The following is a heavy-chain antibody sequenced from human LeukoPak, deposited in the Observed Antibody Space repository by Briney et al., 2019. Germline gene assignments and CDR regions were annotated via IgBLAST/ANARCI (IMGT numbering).Heavy chain of an antibody. Sequence: SETLSLTCTVSGGSISSYYWSWIRQPPGKGLEWIGYIYYSGSTNYNPSLKSRVTISVDTSKNKFSLKLSSVTAADTAVYYCARHGSGYELHDAFDIWGEGTMVTVSS. V-gene: IGHV4-59*08. J-gene: IGHJ3*02. CDR1: GGSISSYY. D-gene: IGHD5-12*01. CDR2: IYYSGST. CDR3: ARHGSGYELHDAFDI.